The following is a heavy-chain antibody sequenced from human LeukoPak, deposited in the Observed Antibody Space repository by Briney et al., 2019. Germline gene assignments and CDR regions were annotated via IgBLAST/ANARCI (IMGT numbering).Heavy chain of an antibody. J-gene: IGHJ4*02. D-gene: IGHD5-12*01. CDR3: ARDQAVDVPPYYFDY. CDR2: ISSSSSYI. Sequence: GGSLRLSCAASGFTFSSYSMNWVRQAPGKGLEWVSSISSSSSYIYYADSVKGRFTISRDNAKNSLYLQMNSLRAEDTALYYCARDQAVDVPPYYFDYWGQGTLVTVSS. V-gene: IGHV3-21*04. CDR1: GFTFSSYS.